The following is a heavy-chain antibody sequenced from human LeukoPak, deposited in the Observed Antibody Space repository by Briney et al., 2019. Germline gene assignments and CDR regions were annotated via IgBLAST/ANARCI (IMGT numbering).Heavy chain of an antibody. J-gene: IGHJ4*02. D-gene: IGHD3-16*01. CDR2: ISSSGGTI. Sequence: GGSLRLSCAASRFTFSSYEMNWVRQAPGKGLEWVSYISSSGGTIYYADSLKGRFTISRDNAKNSLYLQMNTLRAEDTAVYYCARSVGSYVDYWGQGTLVTVSS. CDR3: ARSVGSYVDY. V-gene: IGHV3-48*03. CDR1: RFTFSSYE.